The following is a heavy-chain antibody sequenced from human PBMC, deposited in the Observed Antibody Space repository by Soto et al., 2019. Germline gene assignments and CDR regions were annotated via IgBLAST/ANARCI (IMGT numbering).Heavy chain of an antibody. Sequence: PSETLSLTCTVSGGSMSSSSYYWGWVRQPPGKGLEWIANMYFSGFYSGSTSYNPSLKSRVTISVDTSKNQFSLQVSSVIAADTAVYYFARSFDILIFGFCFDYWGQGTLVTVSS. CDR3: ARSFDILIFGFCFDY. V-gene: IGHV4-39*01. D-gene: IGHD3-3*01. CDR1: GGSMSSSSYY. CDR2: MYFSGFYSGST. J-gene: IGHJ4*02.